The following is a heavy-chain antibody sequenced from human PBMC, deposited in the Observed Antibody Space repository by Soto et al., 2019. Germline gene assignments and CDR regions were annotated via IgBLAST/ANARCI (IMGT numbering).Heavy chain of an antibody. CDR1: GGSISSYY. CDR3: ARDSSSSGYYYYGMDV. J-gene: IGHJ6*02. D-gene: IGHD3-10*01. CDR2: IYYSGST. V-gene: IGHV4-59*01. Sequence: SETLSLTCTVSGGSISSYYWSWIRQPPGKGLEWIGYIYYSGSTNYNPSLKSRVTISVDTSKNQFSLKLSSVTAADTVVYYCARDSSSSGYYYYGMDVWGQGTTVTVSS.